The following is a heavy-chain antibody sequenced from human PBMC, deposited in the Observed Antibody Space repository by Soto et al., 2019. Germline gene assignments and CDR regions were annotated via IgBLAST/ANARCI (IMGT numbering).Heavy chain of an antibody. CDR2: ISAYNGNT. D-gene: IGHD6-19*01. Sequence: QDQLVQSGVEVKKPGASVKVSCKASGYSFTNYGITWVRQAPGHVFEWMGWISAYNGNTNYAQKLQGRVTMTTDASPSEAYLEWRSLRSDDTAGYYCARDRGVAPPVAGNTHYYYYMDVWGKGTTVTVSS. V-gene: IGHV1-18*01. CDR1: GYSFTNYG. CDR3: ARDRGVAPPVAGNTHYYYYMDV. J-gene: IGHJ6*03.